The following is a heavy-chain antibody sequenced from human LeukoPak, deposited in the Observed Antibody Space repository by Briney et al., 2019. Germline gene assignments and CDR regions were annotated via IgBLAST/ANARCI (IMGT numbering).Heavy chain of an antibody. CDR3: AKVTGIAVAGNY. Sequence: GGSLRLSCAASGFTFSNYWMSWVRQAPGKGLEWVANIKQDGSEKYYADSVKGRFTISRDNSKNTLYLQMNSLRAEDTAVYYCAKVTGIAVAGNYWGQGTLVTVSS. J-gene: IGHJ4*02. V-gene: IGHV3-7*03. CDR2: IKQDGSEK. D-gene: IGHD6-19*01. CDR1: GFTFSNYW.